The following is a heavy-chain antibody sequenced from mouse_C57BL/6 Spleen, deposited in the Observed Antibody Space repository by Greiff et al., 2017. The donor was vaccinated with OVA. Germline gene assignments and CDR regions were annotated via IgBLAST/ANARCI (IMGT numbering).Heavy chain of an antibody. Sequence: EVQLQQSGPVLVKPGASVKMSCKASGYTFTDYYMNWVKQSHGKSLEWIGVINPYNGGTSYNQKFKGKATLTVDKSSSTAYMELNSLTSEDSAVYYCARSSYYDYAFDYWGQGTTLTVSS. CDR1: GYTFTDYY. J-gene: IGHJ2*01. CDR3: ARSSYYDYAFDY. D-gene: IGHD2-4*01. V-gene: IGHV1-19*01. CDR2: INPYNGGT.